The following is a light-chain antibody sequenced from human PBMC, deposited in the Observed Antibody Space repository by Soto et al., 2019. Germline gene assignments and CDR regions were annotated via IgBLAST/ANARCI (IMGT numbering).Light chain of an antibody. CDR2: DAS. CDR1: QSISSW. CDR3: QQYNSYSLT. Sequence: DIQMTQSPSTLSASVGARVPITCRASQSISSWLAWYQRKPGKAPKLLIYDASSLQSGVPSRFSGSGSGTEFTLTISSLQPDDFATYYCQQYNSYSLTFGQGIKVDI. J-gene: IGKJ1*01. V-gene: IGKV1-5*01.